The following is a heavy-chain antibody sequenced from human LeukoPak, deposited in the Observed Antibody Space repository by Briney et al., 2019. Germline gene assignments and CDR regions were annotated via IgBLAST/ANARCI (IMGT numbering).Heavy chain of an antibody. CDR1: GFTFSSYT. D-gene: IGHD4-17*01. CDR2: ISSSSSTI. Sequence: PGGSLRLSCAASGFTFSSYTMNWVRQAPGKGLEWVSYISSSSSTIYYADSVKGRFTISRDNAKNSLYLQMNSLRAEDTAVYYCARDDHYGAKGGVFDYWGQGTLVTVSS. CDR3: ARDDHYGAKGGVFDY. V-gene: IGHV3-48*04. J-gene: IGHJ4*02.